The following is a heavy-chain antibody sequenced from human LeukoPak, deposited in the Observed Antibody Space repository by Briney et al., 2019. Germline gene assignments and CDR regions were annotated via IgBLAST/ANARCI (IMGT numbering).Heavy chain of an antibody. CDR3: ARGFHWGGYYFDY. CDR1: NYSISSGYY. J-gene: IGHJ4*02. V-gene: IGHV4-38-2*02. CDR2: IYHSGNT. Sequence: SETLSLTCTVSNYSISSGYYRAWIRQPPGKGLEWIGNIYHSGNTYYNPSLKSRVSLSVDTSENQFSLKLSSVTAADRAVYYCARGFHWGGYYFDYWGQGTLVTVSS. D-gene: IGHD7-27*01.